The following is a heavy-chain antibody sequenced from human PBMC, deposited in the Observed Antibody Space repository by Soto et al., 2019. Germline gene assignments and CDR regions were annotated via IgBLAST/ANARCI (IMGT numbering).Heavy chain of an antibody. CDR2: IYHSGST. CDR1: GASISSSY. Sequence: QVQLQESGPGLVKPSETLSLTCTVSGASISSSYWSWIRRPPGKGLEWIGYIYHSGSTKYNPSLKSRVTISVDTTKNQFAVKLSSVTAADTAEYYCARVWGLDYIDSWGQGTRVTVSS. V-gene: IGHV4-59*01. J-gene: IGHJ4*02. D-gene: IGHD7-27*01. CDR3: ARVWGLDYIDS.